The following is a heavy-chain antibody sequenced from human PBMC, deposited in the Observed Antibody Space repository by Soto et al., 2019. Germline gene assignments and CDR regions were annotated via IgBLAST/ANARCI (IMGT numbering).Heavy chain of an antibody. CDR1: GFTFSSYA. V-gene: IGHV3-23*01. D-gene: IGHD6-13*01. J-gene: IGHJ4*02. Sequence: GGSLRLSCAASGFTFSSYAMSWVRQAPGKGLEWVSAISGSGGSTYYADSVKGRFTISRDNSKNTLYLQMNSLRAEDTAVYYCAKRERIAAAGTTFYFDYWGQGTLVTVSS. CDR2: ISGSGGST. CDR3: AKRERIAAAGTTFYFDY.